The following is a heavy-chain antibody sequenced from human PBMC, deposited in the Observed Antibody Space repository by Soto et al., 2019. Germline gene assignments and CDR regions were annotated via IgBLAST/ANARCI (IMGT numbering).Heavy chain of an antibody. CDR1: GFTFSSYG. Sequence: QVQLVESGGGVVQPGRSLRLSCAASGFTFSSYGMHWVRQAPGKGLEWVAVIWYDGSNKYYADSVKGRFTISRDNSKNTLYLQMNSLRAEDTAVYYCARDLAYYDILTGYHNYYYYGMDVWGQGTTVTVSS. D-gene: IGHD3-9*01. V-gene: IGHV3-33*01. CDR2: IWYDGSNK. J-gene: IGHJ6*02. CDR3: ARDLAYYDILTGYHNYYYYGMDV.